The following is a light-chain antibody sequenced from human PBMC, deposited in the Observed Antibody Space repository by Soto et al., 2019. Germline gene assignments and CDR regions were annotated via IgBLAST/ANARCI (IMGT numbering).Light chain of an antibody. CDR3: QQYDSSPRT. V-gene: IGKV3-20*01. J-gene: IGKJ1*01. CDR1: HTISSSY. CDR2: AIS. Sequence: ENVLTQSPGTLSLSPGQRATLSCRASHTISSSYLAWYQQNPGQAPRLLNYAISDRATGVPDRFRGSGSGTDFTLTITRLEPEDFAVYFCQQYDSSPRTFGQGTKVEIK.